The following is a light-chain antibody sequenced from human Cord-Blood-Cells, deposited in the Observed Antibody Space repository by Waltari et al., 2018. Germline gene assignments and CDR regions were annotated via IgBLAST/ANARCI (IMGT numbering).Light chain of an antibody. Sequence: QSALTHPPSLSGSPGQSRTISSTGTTSDVVSDYIGSCYQQHTGKAPKLMIYEVSKQPSGVSNRFSGSTSGNTASLTITGLQAEDEADYYCCSDAGSSSFKVVFGGGTKLTVL. J-gene: IGLJ2*01. CDR2: EVS. V-gene: IGLV2-23*02. CDR3: CSDAGSSSFKVV. CDR1: TSDVVSDYI.